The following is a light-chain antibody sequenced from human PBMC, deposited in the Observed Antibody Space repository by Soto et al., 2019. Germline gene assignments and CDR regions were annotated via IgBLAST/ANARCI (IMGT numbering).Light chain of an antibody. Sequence: QPVLTQSSSASPSPGSAVKLTCTLSSGHSSNITAWHQQQPGKAPRYLMKLEGSGSYNKGSGVPDRFSGSSSGADRYLTISTPQFEDEADYYCETWDSKIRVFGGGTKVTVL. CDR1: SGHSSNI. J-gene: IGLJ3*02. CDR3: ETWDSKIRV. CDR2: LEGSGSY. V-gene: IGLV4-60*02.